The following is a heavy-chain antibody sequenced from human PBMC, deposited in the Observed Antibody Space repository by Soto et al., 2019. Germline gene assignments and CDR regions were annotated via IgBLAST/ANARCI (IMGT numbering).Heavy chain of an antibody. CDR2: IRSKAYGGTT. J-gene: IGHJ6*02. CDR3: TRDAWGDYGETPGYYGMDV. Sequence: GSLRLSCTASGFTFGEYAMSWFRQAPGKGLEWVGFIRSKAYGGTTEYAASVKGRFTISRDDSKSISYLQMNSLKTEDTAVYYCTRDAWGDYGETPGYYGMDVWGQGTTVTVSS. CDR1: GFTFGEYA. V-gene: IGHV3-49*03. D-gene: IGHD4-17*01.